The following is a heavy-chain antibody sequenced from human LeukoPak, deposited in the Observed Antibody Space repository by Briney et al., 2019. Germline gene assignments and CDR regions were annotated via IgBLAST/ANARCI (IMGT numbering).Heavy chain of an antibody. J-gene: IGHJ4*02. CDR3: AKEIYSSSWYFDY. CDR1: GFTVSSNY. CDR2: ISGSGGST. Sequence: GGSLRLSCAASGFTVSSNYMSWVRQAPGKGLEWVSAISGSGGSTYYADSVKGRFTISRDNSKNTLYLQMNSLRAEDTAVYYCAKEIYSSSWYFDYWGQGTLVTVSS. D-gene: IGHD6-13*01. V-gene: IGHV3-23*01.